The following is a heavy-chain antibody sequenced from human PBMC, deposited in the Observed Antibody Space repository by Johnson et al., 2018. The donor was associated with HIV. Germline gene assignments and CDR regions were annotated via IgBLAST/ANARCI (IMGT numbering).Heavy chain of an antibody. CDR2: ISYDGSNK. CDR1: GFTFSGYA. CDR3: ARGRALRALDAFDI. J-gene: IGHJ3*02. V-gene: IGHV3-30*19. Sequence: QVQLVESGGGLVQPGGSLKLSCEVSGFTFSGYAMNWVRQAPGKGLEWVAVISYDGSNKYYADSVKGRFTISRDNSKNTLYLQMNSLRAEDTAVYYCARGRALRALDAFDIWGQGTMVTVSS. D-gene: IGHD4-17*01.